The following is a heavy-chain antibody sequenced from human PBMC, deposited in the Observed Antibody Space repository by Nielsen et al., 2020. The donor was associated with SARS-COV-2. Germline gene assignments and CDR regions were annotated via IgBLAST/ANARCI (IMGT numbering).Heavy chain of an antibody. V-gene: IGHV4-39*01. CDR3: ARFSGSYFGDY. Sequence: SETLSLTCTVSGGSISSSSYYWGWIRQPPGKGLEWIGSIYYSGSTYYNPSLKSRVTISVDTSKNQFSLKLSSVTAADTAVYYCARFSGSYFGDYWGQGTLVTVSS. CDR1: GGSISSSSYY. D-gene: IGHD1-26*01. CDR2: IYYSGST. J-gene: IGHJ4*02.